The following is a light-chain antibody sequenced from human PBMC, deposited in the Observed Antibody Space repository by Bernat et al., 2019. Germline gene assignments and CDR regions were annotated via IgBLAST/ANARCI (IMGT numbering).Light chain of an antibody. CDR2: DTF. J-gene: IGKJ5*01. CDR3: QQYYNRPRT. CDR1: QSIRSN. Sequence: IVMTHSPDTLSVSPGETATVSCRAGQSIRSNLAWYQQKPGQAPMPLIYDTFTRATDIPVRFSGSGSGAEFTLTISNVQAEEFAIYSCQQYYNRPRTFGQGTRMEIK. V-gene: IGKV3D-15*01.